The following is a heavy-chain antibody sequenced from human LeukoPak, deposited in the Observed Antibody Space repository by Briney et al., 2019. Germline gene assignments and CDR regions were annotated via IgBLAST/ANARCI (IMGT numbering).Heavy chain of an antibody. Sequence: GASVKVSCKASGYPFNNYDINWVRQATGQGLEWMGWMNPHSGKTGYAQNFQGRVTMTRDPSISTAYMELSSLRSEDTAVYYCAARVRAAGTSGFGWFDPWGQGTLVTVSS. CDR1: GYPFNNYD. CDR2: MNPHSGKT. J-gene: IGHJ5*02. D-gene: IGHD6-13*01. V-gene: IGHV1-8*01. CDR3: AARVRAAGTSGFGWFDP.